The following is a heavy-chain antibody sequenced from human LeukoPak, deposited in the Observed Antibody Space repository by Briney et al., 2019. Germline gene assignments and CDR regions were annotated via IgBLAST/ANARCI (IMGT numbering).Heavy chain of an antibody. J-gene: IGHJ4*02. V-gene: IGHV3-30-3*01. CDR3: ASAGYSSFFYFDY. CDR1: GFTFSSYA. D-gene: IGHD5-18*01. Sequence: GGSLRLSCAASGFTFSSYAMHWVRQAPGKGLEWVAVISYDGSNKYYADSVKGRFTISRDNSKNTLYLQMNSLRAEDTAVYYCASAGYSSFFYFDYWGQGTLVTVSP. CDR2: ISYDGSNK.